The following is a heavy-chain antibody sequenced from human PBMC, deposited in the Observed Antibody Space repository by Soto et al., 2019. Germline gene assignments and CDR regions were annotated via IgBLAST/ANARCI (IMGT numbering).Heavy chain of an antibody. CDR2: ISAYNGNT. Sequence: GASVKVSCKASGYTFTSYAMHWVRQAPGQGLEWMGWISAYNGNTKYAQKLQGRVTMTTDTSTSTAYMELRSLRSDDTAVYYCARDGEQWLFDYWGQGTLVTVSS. D-gene: IGHD6-19*01. J-gene: IGHJ4*02. CDR3: ARDGEQWLFDY. CDR1: GYTFTSYA. V-gene: IGHV1-18*01.